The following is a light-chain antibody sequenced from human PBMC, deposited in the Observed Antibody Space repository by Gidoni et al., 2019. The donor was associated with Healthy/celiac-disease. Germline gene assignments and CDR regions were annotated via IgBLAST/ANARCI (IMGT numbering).Light chain of an antibody. V-gene: IGLV3-1*01. J-gene: IGLJ2*01. CDR2: QDS. CDR1: KLGDKY. Sequence: SYKLTQPPSVSVSPGQTASITCPGDKLGDKYACWYQQKPGQSPVLVIYQDSKRPSGIPERFSGSNSGNTATLTISGTQAMDEADYYCQAWDSSSLVFGGGTKLTVL. CDR3: QAWDSSSLV.